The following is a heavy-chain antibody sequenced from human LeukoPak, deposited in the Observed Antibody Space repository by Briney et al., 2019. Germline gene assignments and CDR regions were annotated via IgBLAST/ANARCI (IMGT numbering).Heavy chain of an antibody. CDR2: IYHSGST. D-gene: IGHD1-7*01. CDR3: ARDGDDWNYDLNWFDP. J-gene: IGHJ5*02. Sequence: SETLSLTCTVSGYSISSGYYWGWIRQPPGKGLEWIGSIYHSGSTYYNPSLKSRVTISVDTSKNQFSLKLSSVTAADTAVYYCARDGDDWNYDLNWFDPWGQGTLVTVSS. V-gene: IGHV4-38-2*02. CDR1: GYSISSGYY.